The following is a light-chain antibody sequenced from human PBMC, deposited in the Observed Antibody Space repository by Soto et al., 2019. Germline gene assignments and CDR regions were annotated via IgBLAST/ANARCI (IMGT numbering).Light chain of an antibody. Sequence: TVLAQPRSVSGSPGQLLTISCTGTSSDVDDYRYVSWYQQYPGKAPKLVIYDGNKRPSGVPDRFSGSKSVNTASLTISGLRAEDEADYFCCSFAGRKTWVFGGGTKLTVL. J-gene: IGLJ3*02. CDR2: DGN. CDR1: SSDVDDYRY. V-gene: IGLV2-11*01. CDR3: CSFAGRKTWV.